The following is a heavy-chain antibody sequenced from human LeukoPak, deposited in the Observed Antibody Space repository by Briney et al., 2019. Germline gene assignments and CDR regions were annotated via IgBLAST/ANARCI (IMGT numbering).Heavy chain of an antibody. CDR3: AKEIYYDSSAFFDY. CDR1: GFSFSSYG. D-gene: IGHD3-22*01. J-gene: IGHJ4*02. Sequence: GRSLRLSCAASGFSFSSYGMHWVRQAPGKGLERVAVIGYDGSNKYYADSVKGRFTISRDNSKNTLYLQMNSLRTEDTAVYFCAKEIYYDSSAFFDYWGQGTLVTVSS. V-gene: IGHV3-30*18. CDR2: IGYDGSNK.